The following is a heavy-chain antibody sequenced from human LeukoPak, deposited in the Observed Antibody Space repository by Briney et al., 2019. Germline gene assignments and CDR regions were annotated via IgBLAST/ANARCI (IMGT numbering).Heavy chain of an antibody. CDR2: FDPEDGET. Sequence: RASVKVSCKVSGYTLTELSMHWVRQAPGKGLEWMGGFDPEDGETIYAQKFQGRVTMTEDTSTDTAYMELSSLRAEDTAVYYCARAGGSTVTTRYSDYWGQGTLVTVSS. V-gene: IGHV1-24*01. D-gene: IGHD4-17*01. CDR1: GYTLTELS. CDR3: ARAGGSTVTTRYSDY. J-gene: IGHJ4*02.